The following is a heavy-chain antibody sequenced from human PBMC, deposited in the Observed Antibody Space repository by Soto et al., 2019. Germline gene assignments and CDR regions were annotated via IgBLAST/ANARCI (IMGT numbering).Heavy chain of an antibody. CDR3: ARGSGPMIEWP. Sequence: QVQLVQSGAEEKKPGASVKVSCKASGYTFTSYDMHWVRQAPGQRLEWMGWINAGNGNTKYSQKFQGRVTITRDTSASTAYMELSSLRSEDTAVYYCARGSGPMIEWPWGQGTLVTVSS. CDR2: INAGNGNT. J-gene: IGHJ4*02. D-gene: IGHD3-22*01. CDR1: GYTFTSYD. V-gene: IGHV1-3*05.